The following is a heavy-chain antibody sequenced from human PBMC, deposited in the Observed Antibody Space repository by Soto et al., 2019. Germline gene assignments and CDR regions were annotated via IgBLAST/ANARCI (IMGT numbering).Heavy chain of an antibody. V-gene: IGHV3-23*01. J-gene: IGHJ4*02. CDR1: GFTFNSYA. D-gene: IGHD3-22*01. Sequence: GGSLRLSCAASGFTFNSYAMSWVRQAPGKGLEWVSSIGSRTHYADSVKGRFTISRDNSKNTLYLQMNSLRAEDTAVYYCAIAGSSGYYVYWGQGTPVTVSS. CDR3: AIAGSSGYYVY. CDR2: IGSRT.